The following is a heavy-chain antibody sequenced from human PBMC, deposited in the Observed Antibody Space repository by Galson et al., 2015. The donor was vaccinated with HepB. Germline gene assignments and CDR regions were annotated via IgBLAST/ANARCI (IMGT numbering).Heavy chain of an antibody. CDR1: GFIFRSYS. CDR2: VSGSGSNT. CDR3: VSEPPGVVAADY. Sequence: SLRLSCAASGFIFRSYSMSWVRQAPGKGMEWVSAVSGSGSNTYYADSVKGRFTISRDNSKTTLYLQMNSLRVEDTAIYYCVSEPPGVVAADYWGRGTLVTVSS. J-gene: IGHJ4*02. D-gene: IGHD6-13*01. V-gene: IGHV3-23*01.